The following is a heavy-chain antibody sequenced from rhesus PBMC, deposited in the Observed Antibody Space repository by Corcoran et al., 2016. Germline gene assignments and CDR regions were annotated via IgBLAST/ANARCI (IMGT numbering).Heavy chain of an antibody. J-gene: IGHJ4*01. CDR2: ISNGGGST. V-gene: IGHV3S5*01. D-gene: IGHD1-20*01. CDR1: GFTFSTYG. Sequence: EVQLVESGGGLVQPGGSLRLSCAASGFTFSTYGMTWVRQAPGKGLEWVSYISNGGGSTYYTDSVKGRFTISRDNAKNTLSLQMNSLRPEDTAVYDCAAQLEQPRDYWGQGVLVTVSS. CDR3: AAQLEQPRDY.